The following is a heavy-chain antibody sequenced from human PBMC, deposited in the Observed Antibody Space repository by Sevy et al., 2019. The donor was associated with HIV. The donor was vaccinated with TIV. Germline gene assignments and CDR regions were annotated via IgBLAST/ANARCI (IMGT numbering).Heavy chain of an antibody. D-gene: IGHD1-26*01. Sequence: SETLSLTCTVSGCSISSSSYYWGWIRQPPGKGLEWIGSIYYSGSTYYSPSLKSRVTISVDTSKNQFSLKLSSVTAADTAVYYCARKGGSYSNNWFDPWGLGTLVTVSS. V-gene: IGHV4-39*01. CDR1: GCSISSSSYY. CDR3: ARKGGSYSNNWFDP. J-gene: IGHJ5*02. CDR2: IYYSGST.